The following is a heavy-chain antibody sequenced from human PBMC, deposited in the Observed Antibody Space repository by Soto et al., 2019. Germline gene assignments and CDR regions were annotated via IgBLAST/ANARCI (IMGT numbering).Heavy chain of an antibody. Sequence: SETLSLTCTVSGGSISSGDYYWSWIRQPPGKGLEWIGYIYYSGSTYYNPSLKSRVTISVDTSKNQFSLKLSPVTAADTAVYYCARDYYGSGKTYYYYGMDVWGQGTTVTVSS. D-gene: IGHD3-10*01. V-gene: IGHV4-30-4*01. J-gene: IGHJ6*02. CDR2: IYYSGST. CDR3: ARDYYGSGKTYYYYGMDV. CDR1: GGSISSGDYY.